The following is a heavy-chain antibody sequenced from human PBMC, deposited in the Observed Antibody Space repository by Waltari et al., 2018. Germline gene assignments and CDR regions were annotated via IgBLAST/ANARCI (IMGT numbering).Heavy chain of an antibody. D-gene: IGHD2-15*01. CDR1: GGTFSSYA. J-gene: IGHJ5*02. Sequence: QVQLVQSGAEVKKPGSSVKVSCKASGGTFSSYAISWVRQAPGQGLEWMGGIIPILGTANYAQKFQGRVTITADESTSTAYMELSSLRSEDTAVYYCARVGRGMVVAATRNWFDPWGQGTLVTVSS. CDR2: IIPILGTA. CDR3: ARVGRGMVVAATRNWFDP. V-gene: IGHV1-69*12.